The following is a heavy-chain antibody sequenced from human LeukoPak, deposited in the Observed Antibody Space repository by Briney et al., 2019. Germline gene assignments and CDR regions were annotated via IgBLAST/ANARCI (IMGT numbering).Heavy chain of an antibody. D-gene: IGHD3-16*01. CDR1: GDSVRSGSYY. V-gene: IGHV4-61*01. CDR2: MHYSGTT. J-gene: IGHJ2*01. Sequence: SETLSLTCSVYGDSVRSGSYYWSWIRQPPGKGLEWIEYMHYSGTTKYNPSLKSRVTISIDMSKNQLSLELRSVTAADTAVYYCARDMTLWYFDVWGRGTLVTVSS. CDR3: ARDMTLWYFDV.